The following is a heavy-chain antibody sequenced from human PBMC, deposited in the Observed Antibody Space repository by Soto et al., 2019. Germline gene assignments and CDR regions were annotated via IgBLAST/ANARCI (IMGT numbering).Heavy chain of an antibody. J-gene: IGHJ6*03. V-gene: IGHV4-4*02. CDR2: IYHSGST. Sequence: QVQLQESGPGLVKPSGTLSLTCAVSSGSISSSNWWSWVRQPPGKGLEWIGEIYHSGSTNYNPSLKSRVTISVDKSKNQFSLKLSSVTAADTAVYYCACRGVPAADDYYYYYYMDVWGKGTTVTVSS. D-gene: IGHD2-2*01. CDR3: ACRGVPAADDYYYYYYMDV. CDR1: SGSISSSNW.